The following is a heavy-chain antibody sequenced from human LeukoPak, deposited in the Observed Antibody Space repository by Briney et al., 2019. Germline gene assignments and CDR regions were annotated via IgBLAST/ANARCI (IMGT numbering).Heavy chain of an antibody. CDR2: ISAYNGNT. J-gene: IGHJ4*02. CDR3: ARGSVRIAMVRGVIRALGY. Sequence: SVKVSRKASGYTFTSYGITMIRQPPGPGLEWMGWISAYNGNTNSAQKLQGRVTMTTDTSTSTAYMDLRSLRSDDMAVYYCARGSVRIAMVRGVIRALGYWGQGSLVTVSS. V-gene: IGHV1-18*03. D-gene: IGHD3-10*01. CDR1: GYTFTSYG.